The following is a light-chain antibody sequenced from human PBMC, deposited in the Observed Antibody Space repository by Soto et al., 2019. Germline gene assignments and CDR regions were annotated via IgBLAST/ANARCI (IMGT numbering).Light chain of an antibody. CDR1: QSPCSN. CDR2: GAS. V-gene: IGKV3-15*01. CDR3: KQYNNWPPTT. J-gene: IGKJ1*01. Sequence: EIVMTQSSASLSVCPGERGSLXCRASQSPCSNFAWYQQKTGTAPRLLISGASTRATAIQARFIGSGSGTEFTLTLSSLHSADFAVYYCKQYNNWPPTTFGQGTKVDI.